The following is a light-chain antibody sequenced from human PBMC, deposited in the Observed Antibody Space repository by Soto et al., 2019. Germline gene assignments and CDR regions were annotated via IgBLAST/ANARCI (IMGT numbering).Light chain of an antibody. Sequence: QSVLTQPPSASGTPGQRVTISFSGSSSNIGSNYVYWYQQLPGTAPKLLIYRNNQRPSGVPDRFSGSKSGTSASLAITELRSEDEAEYYCAAWDDSLSANFVFGNGTKVNV. CDR1: SSNIGSNY. J-gene: IGLJ1*01. CDR2: RNN. CDR3: AAWDDSLSANFV. V-gene: IGLV1-47*01.